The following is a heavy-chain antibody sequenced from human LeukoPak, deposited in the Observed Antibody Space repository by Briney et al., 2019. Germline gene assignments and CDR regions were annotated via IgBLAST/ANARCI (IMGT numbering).Heavy chain of an antibody. CDR2: ISSSSSHI. V-gene: IGHV3-21*01. J-gene: IGHJ4*02. CDR1: GFTFSSYS. Sequence: GGSLRLSCAASGFTFSSYSMNWVRQAPGKGLEWVSSISSSSSHIYYADSVKGRFTISRDNAKNSLYLQMNSLRAEDTAVYYCARETTDYEEVDYWGQGTLVIVSS. CDR3: ARETTDYEEVDY. D-gene: IGHD4-17*01.